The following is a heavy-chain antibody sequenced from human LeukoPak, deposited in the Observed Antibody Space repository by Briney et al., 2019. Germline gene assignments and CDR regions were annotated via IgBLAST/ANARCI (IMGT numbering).Heavy chain of an antibody. J-gene: IGHJ6*03. Sequence: SSETLSLTCTVSGGSISSSSYYWGWIRQPPGKGLEWIGSIYYSGSTYYNPSLKSRVTISVDTSKNQFSLKLSSVTAADTAVYYCARRCKYDILTGYWAYYMDVWGKGTTVTVSS. CDR1: GGSISSSSYY. CDR3: ARRCKYDILTGYWAYYMDV. CDR2: IYYSGST. V-gene: IGHV4-39*07. D-gene: IGHD3-9*01.